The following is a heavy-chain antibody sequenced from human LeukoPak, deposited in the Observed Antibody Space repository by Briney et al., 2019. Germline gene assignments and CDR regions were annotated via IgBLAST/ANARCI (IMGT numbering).Heavy chain of an antibody. V-gene: IGHV3-23*01. Sequence: GGSLRLSCAASGFTFSSYAMSWVRQAPGKGLEWVSAISGSGGSTYYAGSVKGRFTISRDNSKNTLYLQMNSLRAEDTAVYYCARDRANDYFDYWGQGTLVTVSS. CDR1: GFTFSSYA. CDR2: ISGSGGST. J-gene: IGHJ4*02. CDR3: ARDRANDYFDY. D-gene: IGHD3-10*01.